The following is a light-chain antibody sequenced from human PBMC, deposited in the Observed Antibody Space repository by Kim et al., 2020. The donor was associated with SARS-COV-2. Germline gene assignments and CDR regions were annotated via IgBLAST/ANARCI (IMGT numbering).Light chain of an antibody. CDR1: QSVNSNY. CDR3: QQYGSSPIT. Sequence: EIVLTQSPGTLSLSPGERATLSCRASQSVNSNYLAWYQQKPGQAPRLLIYAASSRATCIPDRFSGSGSGTDFTLTISRLEAEDLAVYYCQQYGSSPITFGQGTKVEIK. J-gene: IGKJ1*01. CDR2: AAS. V-gene: IGKV3-20*01.